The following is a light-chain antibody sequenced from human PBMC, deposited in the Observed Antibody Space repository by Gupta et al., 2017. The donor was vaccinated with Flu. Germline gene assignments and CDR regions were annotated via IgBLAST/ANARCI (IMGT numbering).Light chain of an antibody. CDR3: QQSYNSLRT. V-gene: IGKV1-39*01. J-gene: IGKJ4*01. CDR2: AAS. CDR1: QTISSY. Sequence: DIQMTQSPSSLSASVGDRITITCRASQTISSYLNWYQQKPGKAPKLLFYAASSLQSGVPSRFSGYGSGKYFTLTITSLQPEDFATYYCQQSYNSLRTFGGGTKVEIK.